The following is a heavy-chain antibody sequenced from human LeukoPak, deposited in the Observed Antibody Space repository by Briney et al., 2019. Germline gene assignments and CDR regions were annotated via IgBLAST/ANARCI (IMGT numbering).Heavy chain of an antibody. CDR2: ISGSGGST. D-gene: IGHD6-13*01. J-gene: IGHJ4*02. CDR3: AKDKGYSSSWYDKGDY. CDR1: GFTFSSYA. Sequence: GGSLRLSCAASGFTFSSYAMSWVRQAPGKGLEWVSAISGSGGSTYYADSVKGRFTISRDNSKNTLYLQMNSLTAEDTAVYYCAKDKGYSSSWYDKGDYWGQGTLVTVSS. V-gene: IGHV3-23*01.